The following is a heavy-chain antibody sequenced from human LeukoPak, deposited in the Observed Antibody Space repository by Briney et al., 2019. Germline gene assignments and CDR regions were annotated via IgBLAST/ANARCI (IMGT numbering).Heavy chain of an antibody. CDR2: IYYSGST. Sequence: SETLSLTCTVSGGSIRSSSYYWGWIRQPPGKGLEWIGTIYYSGSTYYNPSLKSRVTISVDTSKNQFSLKLSSVTAADTAVYYCARAAHNWFDPWGQGTLVTVSS. V-gene: IGHV4-39*07. CDR3: ARAAHNWFDP. CDR1: GGSIRSSSYY. J-gene: IGHJ5*02.